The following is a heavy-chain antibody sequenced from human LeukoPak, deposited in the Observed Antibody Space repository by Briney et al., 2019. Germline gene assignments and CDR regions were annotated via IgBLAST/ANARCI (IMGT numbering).Heavy chain of an antibody. Sequence: GSLRLSCAASGFTFSSNWMHWVRQAAGKGLVWVSRMNSDGSSIRYADSVKGRFTISRDNAKNTLYLQMNSLRAEDTAVYYCAREYYYGMDVWGQGTTVTVSS. CDR3: AREYYYGMDV. CDR2: MNSDGSSI. V-gene: IGHV3-74*01. J-gene: IGHJ6*02. CDR1: GFTFSSNW.